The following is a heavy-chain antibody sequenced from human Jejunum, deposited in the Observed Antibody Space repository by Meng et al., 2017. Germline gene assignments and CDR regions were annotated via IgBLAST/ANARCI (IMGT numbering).Heavy chain of an antibody. CDR3: ARSDLPGWGHLVDS. CDR2: INPNDDTK. Sequence: VQSGVWVKEPGASVNLSCRASGYTFTDSYMHWVRQAPGQGLEWMGIINPNDDTKYYVQKFQGRITMTRDTSTSTFYMDLSRMRSEDTAVYYCARSDLPGWGHLVDSWGQGTLVTVSS. CDR1: GYTFTDSY. V-gene: IGHV1-46*01. D-gene: IGHD6-19*01. J-gene: IGHJ4*02.